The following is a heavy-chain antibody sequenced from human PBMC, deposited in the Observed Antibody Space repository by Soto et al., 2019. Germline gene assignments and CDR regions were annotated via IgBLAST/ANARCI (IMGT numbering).Heavy chain of an antibody. CDR2: IYWDADK. Sequence: QITLKESGPTLVKPTQTPTLTCTFSGFSVSTSGVGVAWIRQPPGKALAWLALIYWDADKRYSPFLQSRVTITKDTCKLPLVLTMTHMCRVDTDTHCWAHKGSRGAGMDVWRRGTTGPVSS. CDR3: AHKGSRGAGMDV. CDR1: GFSVSTSGVG. D-gene: IGHD1-26*01. V-gene: IGHV2-5*02. J-gene: IGHJ6*02.